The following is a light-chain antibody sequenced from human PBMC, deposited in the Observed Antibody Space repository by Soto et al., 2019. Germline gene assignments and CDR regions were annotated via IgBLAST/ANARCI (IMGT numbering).Light chain of an antibody. J-gene: IGKJ1*01. V-gene: IGKV3-15*01. CDR3: QNDDTSLKL. CDR1: QSVSSS. CDR2: GPA. Sequence: EVVMTQSPATLSVSPGGKATLSCRASQSVSSSVVWYQPNPGQAPRLLIYGPATRATGEPARFNGRGSGTEFSLTTINEQPYYFAGWYLQNDDTSLKLIGEGTKVDIK.